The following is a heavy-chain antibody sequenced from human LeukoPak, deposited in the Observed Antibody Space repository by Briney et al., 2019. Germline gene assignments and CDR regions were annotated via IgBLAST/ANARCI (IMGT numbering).Heavy chain of an antibody. CDR2: INPNSGGT. Sequence: ASVKVSRKASGYTFTGYYMHWVRQAPGQGLEWMGWINPNSGGTNYAQKFQGRVTMTRDTSISTAYMELSRLRSDDTAVYYCARSRDIVVVVAATHWFDPWGQGTLVTVSS. V-gene: IGHV1-2*02. J-gene: IGHJ5*02. CDR1: GYTFTGYY. D-gene: IGHD2-15*01. CDR3: ARSRDIVVVVAATHWFDP.